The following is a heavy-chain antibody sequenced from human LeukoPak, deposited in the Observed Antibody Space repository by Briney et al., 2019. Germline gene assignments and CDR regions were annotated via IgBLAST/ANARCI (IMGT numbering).Heavy chain of an antibody. D-gene: IGHD4-23*01. CDR2: THCRSKWYR. V-gene: IGHV6-1*01. J-gene: IGHJ4*02. CDR1: GDSVSTDSAT. Sequence: SQTLSVTCALTGDSVSTDSATWNWIRQSPSRGLEWLERTHCRSKWYRDYAVSVKSRISINPDTSKNQFSLQLNSVTPEDTAVYYCARDPGTVVTLNFDFWGQGTLVIVSS. CDR3: ARDPGTVVTLNFDF.